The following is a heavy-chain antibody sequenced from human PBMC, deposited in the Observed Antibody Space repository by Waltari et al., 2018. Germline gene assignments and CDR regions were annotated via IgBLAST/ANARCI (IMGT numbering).Heavy chain of an antibody. CDR3: ASNYYYDSSGYYGYWFDP. Sequence: QVQLVQSGAEVKKPGSSVKVSCKASGGTFSSYAISWVRQAPGQGLEWMGGIIPIFGKANYAKKFQGRVTITADESTSTAYMELSSLRSEDTAVYYCASNYYYDSSGYYGYWFDPWGQGTLVTVSS. D-gene: IGHD3-22*01. V-gene: IGHV1-69*13. J-gene: IGHJ5*02. CDR1: GGTFSSYA. CDR2: IIPIFGKA.